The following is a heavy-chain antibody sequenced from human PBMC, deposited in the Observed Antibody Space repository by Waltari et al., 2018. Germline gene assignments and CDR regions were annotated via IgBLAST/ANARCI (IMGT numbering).Heavy chain of an antibody. CDR1: GGSISSGDYH. Sequence: QVQLQESGPGLVKPSQTLSLTCTVSGGSISSGDYHWSWLRQPPGKGLEWIGYIDYSGSTDYNPSLKSRVTISVDTSKNQFSLKLSSVTAADTAVYYCARALDSSSGYYSHYFDYWGQGTLVTVSS. J-gene: IGHJ4*02. CDR2: IDYSGST. D-gene: IGHD3-22*01. V-gene: IGHV4-30-4*08. CDR3: ARALDSSSGYYSHYFDY.